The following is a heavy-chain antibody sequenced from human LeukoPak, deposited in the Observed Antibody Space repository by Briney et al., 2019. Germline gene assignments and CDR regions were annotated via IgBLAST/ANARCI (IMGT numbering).Heavy chain of an antibody. V-gene: IGHV1-18*01. J-gene: IGHJ4*02. CDR2: YXXNT. D-gene: IGHD6-13*01. Sequence: YXXNTNYAQKLQGRLTMTTDTSTSTAYMELRSLRSDDTAVYYCARVGSSWYPRLDSWEDLNDYWGQGTLVTVSS. CDR3: ARVGSSWYPRLDSWEDLNDY.